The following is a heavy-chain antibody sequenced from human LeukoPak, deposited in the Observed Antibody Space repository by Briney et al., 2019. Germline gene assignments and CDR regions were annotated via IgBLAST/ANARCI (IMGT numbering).Heavy chain of an antibody. Sequence: SGTLSLTCAVSGGSISSSNWWSWVRQPPGKGLEWIGEIYHSGSTNYNPSLKSRVTISVDKSKNQFSLKLSSVTAADTAVYYCAVGIAAAGTFGDWFDPWGQGTLVTVSS. CDR2: IYHSGST. D-gene: IGHD6-13*01. V-gene: IGHV4-4*02. CDR3: AVGIAAAGTFGDWFDP. J-gene: IGHJ5*02. CDR1: GGSISSSNW.